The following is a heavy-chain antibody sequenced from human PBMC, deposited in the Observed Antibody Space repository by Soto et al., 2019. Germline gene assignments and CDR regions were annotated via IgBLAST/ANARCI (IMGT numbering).Heavy chain of an antibody. Sequence: EASVKVSCKVSGYTLTELSMHWVRQAPGKGLEWMGGFDPEDGETIYAQKFQGRVTMTEDTSTDTAYMELSSLRSEDTAVYYCATHLRFLEWLFSYWGQGTLVTVSS. CDR1: GYTLTELS. CDR2: FDPEDGET. J-gene: IGHJ4*02. V-gene: IGHV1-24*01. CDR3: ATHLRFLEWLFSY. D-gene: IGHD3-3*01.